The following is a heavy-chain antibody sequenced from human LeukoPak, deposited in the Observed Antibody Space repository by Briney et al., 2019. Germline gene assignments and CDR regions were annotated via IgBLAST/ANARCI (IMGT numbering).Heavy chain of an antibody. V-gene: IGHV1-24*01. D-gene: IGHD6-6*01. Sequence: ASVKVSCKVSGYTLTELSMHWVRQAPGKGLEWMGGFDPEDGETIYAQKFQGRVTITADESTSTAYMELSSLRSEDTAVYYCARGGSSSSRGPEHWGQGTLVTVSS. CDR1: GYTLTELS. CDR3: ARGGSSSSRGPEH. CDR2: FDPEDGET. J-gene: IGHJ4*02.